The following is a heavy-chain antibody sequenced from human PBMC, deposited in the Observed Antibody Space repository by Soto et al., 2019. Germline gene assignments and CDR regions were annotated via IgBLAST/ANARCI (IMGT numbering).Heavy chain of an antibody. Sequence: SGGSLRLSCAASRFTFSNYAMSWVRQAPGKGLEWVSAISGGGGSTNFADSVKGRFSISRDNSKSTLYLQMNSLRAEDTAVYYCAKSPEPYGSGTRFFDYWGQGTLVTVSS. D-gene: IGHD3-10*01. V-gene: IGHV3-23*01. J-gene: IGHJ4*02. CDR2: ISGGGGST. CDR1: RFTFSNYA. CDR3: AKSPEPYGSGTRFFDY.